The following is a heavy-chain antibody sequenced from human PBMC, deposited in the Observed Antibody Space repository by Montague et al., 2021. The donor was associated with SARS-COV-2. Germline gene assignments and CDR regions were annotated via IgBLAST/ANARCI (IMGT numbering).Heavy chain of an antibody. Sequence: TLSLTCTVSGGSISSGSYYWSWIRQSAGKGLEWIGRIYTSGSTNYNPSLKSRVTISVDTSKNRFSLKLSSVTAADTAVYYCARSSGGYCSSTSCYAYYYYYMDAWGKGTTVTVSS. CDR3: ARSSGGYCSSTSCYAYYYYYMDA. D-gene: IGHD2-2*01. V-gene: IGHV4-61*02. CDR2: IYTSGST. J-gene: IGHJ6*03. CDR1: GGSISSGSYY.